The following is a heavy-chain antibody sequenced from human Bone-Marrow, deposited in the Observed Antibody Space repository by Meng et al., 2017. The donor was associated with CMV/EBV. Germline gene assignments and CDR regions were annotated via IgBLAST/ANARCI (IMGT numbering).Heavy chain of an antibody. D-gene: IGHD5-18*01. CDR1: GYTFTGYY. CDR3: ARGYSYGYSWYFDY. Sequence: ASVKVSCKASGYTFTGYYIHWVRQAPGQGLEWMGWINPNSGGTSYAQKFQGRVTMTRDTSISTAYMELSSLRSDDTAVYYCARGYSYGYSWYFDYWGQGTLVTVPS. J-gene: IGHJ4*02. V-gene: IGHV1-2*02. CDR2: INPNSGGT.